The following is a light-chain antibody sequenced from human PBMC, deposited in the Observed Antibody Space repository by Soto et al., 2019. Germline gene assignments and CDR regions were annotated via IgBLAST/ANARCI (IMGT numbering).Light chain of an antibody. CDR1: SGHSSYA. CDR2: LNSDGSH. J-gene: IGLJ2*01. CDR3: QTWGTGVV. V-gene: IGLV4-69*01. Sequence: QLVLTQSPSASASLGASVKLTCTLSSGHSSYAIAWHQQQPEKGPRYLMKLNSDGSHSKGDGIPDRVSVSSSGAERYLTISSRKSEDGADYYCQTWGTGVVFGGVNTVTVL.